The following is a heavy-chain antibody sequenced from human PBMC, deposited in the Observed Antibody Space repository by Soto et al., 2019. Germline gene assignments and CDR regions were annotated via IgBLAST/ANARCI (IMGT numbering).Heavy chain of an antibody. CDR2: IYHSGST. V-gene: IGHV4-30-2*01. CDR1: GGSISSGGYS. CDR3: AAGGGLPRYY. J-gene: IGHJ4*02. D-gene: IGHD5-12*01. Sequence: QLQLQESGSGLVKPSQTLSLTCAVSGGSISSGGYSWSWIRQPPGKGLEWIGYIYHSGSTYYNPSLKSRVTTSVDRSKNQFSLKLSSVTAAATAVYYWAAGGGLPRYYWGQGTLVTVSS.